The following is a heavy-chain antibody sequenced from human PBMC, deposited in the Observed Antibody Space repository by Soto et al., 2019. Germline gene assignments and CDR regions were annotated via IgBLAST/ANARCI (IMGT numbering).Heavy chain of an antibody. CDR2: ISAYNGNT. CDR1: GYTFTSYG. CDR3: ARETRDCSSTSCYPIAEYFQH. V-gene: IGHV1-18*01. J-gene: IGHJ1*01. Sequence: QVQLVQSGAEVKKPGASVKVSCKASGYTFTSYGISWVRQAPGQGLEWMGWISAYNGNTNYAQKLQGRVTMTTDTSTSTAYMELRSLRSDDTAVYYCARETRDCSSTSCYPIAEYFQHLGQGTLVTVSS. D-gene: IGHD2-2*01.